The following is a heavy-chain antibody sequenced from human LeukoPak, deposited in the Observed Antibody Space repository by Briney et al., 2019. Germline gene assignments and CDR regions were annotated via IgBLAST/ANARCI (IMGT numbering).Heavy chain of an antibody. D-gene: IGHD1-26*01. V-gene: IGHV4-61*02. Sequence: SQTLSLTCTVSGGSISSGSYYWSWIRQPAGKGLEWIGRIYTSGSTNYNPSLKSRVTISVDTSKNQFSLKLSSVTAADTAVYHCARGISGEFDYWGQRTLVTVSS. CDR2: IYTSGST. CDR1: GGSISSGSYY. CDR3: ARGISGEFDY. J-gene: IGHJ4*02.